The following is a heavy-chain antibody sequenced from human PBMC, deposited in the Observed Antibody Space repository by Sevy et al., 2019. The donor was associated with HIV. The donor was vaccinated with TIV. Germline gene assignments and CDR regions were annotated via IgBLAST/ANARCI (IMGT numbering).Heavy chain of an antibody. D-gene: IGHD3-3*01. CDR2: IYHSGST. Sequence: SETLSLTCAVSGYSISSGYYWGWIRQPPGKGLEWIGSIYHSGSTYYNPSLKSRVTISVDTSKNQFSLKLSSVTAADTAVYYCARQTQLRFLEWPIDYWGQGTLVTVSS. V-gene: IGHV4-38-2*01. CDR3: ARQTQLRFLEWPIDY. CDR1: GYSISSGYY. J-gene: IGHJ4*02.